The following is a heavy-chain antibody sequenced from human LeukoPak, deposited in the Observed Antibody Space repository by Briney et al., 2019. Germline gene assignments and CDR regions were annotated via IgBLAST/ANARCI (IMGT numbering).Heavy chain of an antibody. J-gene: IGHJ4*02. CDR3: TTSLISGYYIDY. Sequence: GGSLRLSCAASGFTFDDYGMSWVRQAPGKGLEWVSGINWNGGSTGYADSVKGRFTISRDNAKNSLYLQMNSLRTEDTAVYYCTTSLISGYYIDYWGQGTLVTVSS. V-gene: IGHV3-20*04. D-gene: IGHD3-22*01. CDR2: INWNGGST. CDR1: GFTFDDYG.